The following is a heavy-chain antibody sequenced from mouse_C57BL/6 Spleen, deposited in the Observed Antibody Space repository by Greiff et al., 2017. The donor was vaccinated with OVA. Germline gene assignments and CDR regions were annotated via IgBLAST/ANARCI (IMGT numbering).Heavy chain of an antibody. CDR3: ARGGDDYDVGYYAMAY. CDR1: GYAFTNYL. Sequence: QVQLQQSGAELVRPGTSVKVSCKASGYAFTNYLIEWVKQRPGQGLEWIGVINPGSGGTNYNEKFKGKATLTADKSSSTAYMQLSSLTSEDSAVYFCARGGDDYDVGYYAMAYWGQGTSVTVSS. CDR2: INPGSGGT. V-gene: IGHV1-54*01. J-gene: IGHJ4*01. D-gene: IGHD2-4*01.